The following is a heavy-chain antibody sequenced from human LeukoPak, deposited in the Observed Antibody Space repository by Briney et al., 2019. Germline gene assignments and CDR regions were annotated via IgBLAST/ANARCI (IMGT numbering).Heavy chain of an antibody. V-gene: IGHV3-23*01. CDR1: GFTFSSYA. CDR3: VKRTVAGQFDY. Sequence: PGGSLRLSCAASGFTFSSYAMSWVRQAPGKGLDWVSAIDGSGANTFYADSVKGRFTISRDNSKNTLYLQMNSLRAEDTALYFRVKRTVAGQFDYWGQGTLVTVSS. D-gene: IGHD6-19*01. J-gene: IGHJ4*02. CDR2: IDGSGANT.